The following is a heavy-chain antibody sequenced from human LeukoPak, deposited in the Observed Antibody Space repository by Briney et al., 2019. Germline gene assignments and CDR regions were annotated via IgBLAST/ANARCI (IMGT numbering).Heavy chain of an antibody. CDR1: GYTFTSYG. Sequence: ASVKVSCKASGYTFTSYGISRVRQAPGQGLEWMGWIGAYNGNTNYAQKLQGRVTMTTDTSTSTAYMELRSLRSDDTAVYYCAREVREQYYDFWSGPRFSGMDVWGKGTTVTVSS. V-gene: IGHV1-18*01. CDR2: IGAYNGNT. J-gene: IGHJ6*04. CDR3: AREVREQYYDFWSGPRFSGMDV. D-gene: IGHD3-3*01.